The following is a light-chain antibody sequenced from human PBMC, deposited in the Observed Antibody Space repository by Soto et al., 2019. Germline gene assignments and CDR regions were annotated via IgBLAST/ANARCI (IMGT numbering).Light chain of an antibody. V-gene: IGKV1-9*01. CDR2: DAS. CDR3: QQLNGYLALT. Sequence: RLTNSPSLLSASVGDRVTITCRASQGISSYLAWYQQKPGKAPKLLIYDASALKRGVPSRFSGSGSGTEFTLTISSLQPEAFATYYCQQLNGYLALTFGGGTKVDIK. CDR1: QGISSY. J-gene: IGKJ4*01.